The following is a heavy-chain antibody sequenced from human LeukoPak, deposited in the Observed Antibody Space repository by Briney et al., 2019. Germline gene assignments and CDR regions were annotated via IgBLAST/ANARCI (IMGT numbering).Heavy chain of an antibody. Sequence: GGTLRLSCAASQFTFSNFWMSWVRQATGKWREWVANTNRDGSEKYYVDSEKGRVTISRDNAMNFLYLQLNSLRVDDTAVYYCARDSGSCRGCAFDIWGQGTVLTVSS. J-gene: IGHJ3*02. CDR1: QFTFSNFW. CDR3: ARDSGSCRGCAFDI. CDR2: TNRDGSEK. D-gene: IGHD1-26*01. V-gene: IGHV3-7*01.